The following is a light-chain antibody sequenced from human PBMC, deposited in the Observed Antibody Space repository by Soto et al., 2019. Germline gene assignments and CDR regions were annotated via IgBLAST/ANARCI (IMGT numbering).Light chain of an antibody. J-gene: IGLJ3*02. V-gene: IGLV2-14*03. CDR1: SSDVGDYNY. CDR2: DVS. CDR3: SSFTRSNIWV. Sequence: QSVPTQPASVSGSPGQSITISCTGSSSDVGDYNYVSWYQHHPGKAPKLMIYDVSNRPSGVSNRFSGSKSGNTASLTISGLQAEDEADYYCSSFTRSNIWVFGGGTKLTVL.